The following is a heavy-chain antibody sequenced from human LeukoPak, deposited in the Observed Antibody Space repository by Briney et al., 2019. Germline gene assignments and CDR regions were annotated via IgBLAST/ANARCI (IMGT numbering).Heavy chain of an antibody. D-gene: IGHD6-19*01. Sequence: PWGALRLSCAASGFSFSSYTMHWVRQAPGKGLEWVAVMSYDGSNRYYADSVKGRFTISRDNSKNTLYLQMNSLGAEDTAVYYCAREDHSGWYGTGGDYWGQGTLVTVSS. CDR2: MSYDGSNR. CDR1: GFSFSSYT. J-gene: IGHJ4*02. CDR3: AREDHSGWYGTGGDY. V-gene: IGHV3-30-3*01.